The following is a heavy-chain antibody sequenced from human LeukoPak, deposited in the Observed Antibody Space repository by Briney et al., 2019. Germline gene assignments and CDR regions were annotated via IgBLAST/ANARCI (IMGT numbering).Heavy chain of an antibody. D-gene: IGHD5-18*01. V-gene: IGHV1-8*01. CDR3: ARVDTAMADDY. Sequence: GWMNPNTCNTGYAHKFQARLTMTRNTSISTAYMELSSLRSEDTAVYYCARVDTAMADDYWGQETLVTVSS. CDR2: MNPNTCNT. J-gene: IGHJ4*02.